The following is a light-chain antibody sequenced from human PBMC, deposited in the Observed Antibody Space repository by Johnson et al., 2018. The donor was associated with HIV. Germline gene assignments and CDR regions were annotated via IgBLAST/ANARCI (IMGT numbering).Light chain of an antibody. CDR3: GTWDSSLSAEAV. CDR1: NSNIGNNY. V-gene: IGLV1-51*01. J-gene: IGLJ1*01. CDR2: DNN. Sequence: QSVLTQPPSVSAAPGLKVTISCSGSNSNIGNNYVSWYQQLPGTAPKLLIYDNNKRPSGIPDRFSGSKSGTSATLGITGPQTGDEADYYCGTWDSSLSAEAVFGSGTKVTVL.